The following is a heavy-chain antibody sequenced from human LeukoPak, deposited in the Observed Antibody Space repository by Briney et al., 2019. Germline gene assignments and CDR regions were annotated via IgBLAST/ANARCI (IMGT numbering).Heavy chain of an antibody. Sequence: SETLSLTCAVYGGSFSGYYWSWIRQPPGKGLERIGEINHSGSTNYNPSLKSRVTISVDTSKNQFSLKLSSVTAADTAVYYCATDSSGWYSWFDPWGQGTLVTVSS. D-gene: IGHD6-19*01. CDR3: ATDSSGWYSWFDP. V-gene: IGHV4-34*01. CDR2: INHSGST. CDR1: GGSFSGYY. J-gene: IGHJ5*02.